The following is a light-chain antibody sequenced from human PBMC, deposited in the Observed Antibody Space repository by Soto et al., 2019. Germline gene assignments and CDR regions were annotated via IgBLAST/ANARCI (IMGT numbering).Light chain of an antibody. CDR1: SSDIGSHDY. V-gene: IGLV2-14*01. CDR2: EVT. Sequence: QSVLTQPASVSGSPGQSITISCTGTSSDIGSHDYVSWYQHHPGKAPKLIIYEVTNRPSGVSDRFSGSKSGSTASLTISGLQAGDEADYHCTSYTSNTALVFGTGTKVTVL. J-gene: IGLJ1*01. CDR3: TSYTSNTALV.